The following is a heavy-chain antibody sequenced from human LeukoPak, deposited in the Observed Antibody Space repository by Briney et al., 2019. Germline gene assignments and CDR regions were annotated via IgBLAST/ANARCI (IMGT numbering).Heavy chain of an antibody. Sequence: PGGSLRLSCAASGFTFSSYAMSWVRQAPGKGLEWVSAISGSGGSTYYADSVKGRFTISRDNSKNTLYPQMNSLRAEDTAVYYCASRNRSGWYHGYWGQGTLVTVSS. CDR2: ISGSGGST. CDR1: GFTFSSYA. J-gene: IGHJ4*02. V-gene: IGHV3-23*01. D-gene: IGHD6-19*01. CDR3: ASRNRSGWYHGY.